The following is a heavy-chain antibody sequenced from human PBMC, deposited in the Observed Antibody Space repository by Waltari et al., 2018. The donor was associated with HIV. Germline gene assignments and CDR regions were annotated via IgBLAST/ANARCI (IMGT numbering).Heavy chain of an antibody. D-gene: IGHD3-10*01. CDR3: ARDRRNYGSGSPE. CDR1: GFTFSSYE. J-gene: IGHJ4*02. CDR2: ISSSGSTI. V-gene: IGHV3-48*03. Sequence: EVQLVESGGGLVQPGGSLRLSCSASGFTFSSYEMNWVRQAPGKGLEWVSYISSSGSTIYYADSVKGRFTISRDNAKNSLYLQMNSLRAEDTAVYYCARDRRNYGSGSPEWGQGTLVTVSS.